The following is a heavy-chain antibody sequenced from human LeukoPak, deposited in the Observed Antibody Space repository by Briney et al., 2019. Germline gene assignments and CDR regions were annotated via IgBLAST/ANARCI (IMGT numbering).Heavy chain of an antibody. Sequence: PGGPLRLSCAASGVNFSSYSMNWVRQAPGKGLEWVSAISSSSSYIYYADSVKGRFTISRDNAKNSLYLQMNSLRAEDTAVYYCYGSGSRFGLEHWGQGTPVTVSS. D-gene: IGHD3-10*01. J-gene: IGHJ1*01. CDR3: YGSGSRFGLEH. CDR1: GVNFSSYS. CDR2: ISSSSSYI. V-gene: IGHV3-21*01.